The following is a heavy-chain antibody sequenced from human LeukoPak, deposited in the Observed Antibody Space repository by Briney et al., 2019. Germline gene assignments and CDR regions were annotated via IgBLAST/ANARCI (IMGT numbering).Heavy chain of an antibody. CDR2: IFPDGHQE. CDR1: GFIFSSYH. D-gene: IGHD5-24*01. CDR3: ARWRWQQSEFDL. J-gene: IGHJ4*02. Sequence: GGSLRLSCVASGFIFSSYHMSWVRQAPGKGLGCVAHIFPDGHQESCDASVRGRFTVSRDNAKNSVFLQMNSLRVEDTAIYYCARWRWQQSEFDLWGQGALVTVSS. V-gene: IGHV3-7*01.